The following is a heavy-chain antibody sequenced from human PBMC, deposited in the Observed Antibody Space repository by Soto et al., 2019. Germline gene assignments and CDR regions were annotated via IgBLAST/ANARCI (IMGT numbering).Heavy chain of an antibody. CDR3: ARDDGWLILDY. V-gene: IGHV3-21*06. CDR1: GFAFNTYS. CDR2: ITRSSSYI. J-gene: IGHJ4*02. Sequence: ESVGGPVKPGGSLRLSCAASGFAFNTYSMNWVRQAPGTGLEWVAFITRSSSYIYYADSVRGRFTLSRDNAKNSLYQQMNSLRAEDTAIYYCARDDGWLILDYWGQGTLVTVSS. D-gene: IGHD6-19*01.